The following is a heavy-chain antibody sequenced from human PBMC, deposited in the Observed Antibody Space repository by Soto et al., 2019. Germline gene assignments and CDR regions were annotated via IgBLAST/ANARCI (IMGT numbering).Heavy chain of an antibody. V-gene: IGHV4-59*02. CDR3: AREFFWRSSSSPTYYCYLDV. J-gene: IGHJ6*03. CDR1: GGSVSSYH. D-gene: IGHD6-6*01. CDR2: IYYNGTT. Sequence: VQLQESGEGLVKPSETLSLTCTVSGGSVSSYHWTWIRQSPGKGLEWIGYIYYNGTTDYNPSLKSRVPISVSTSKRQFSLRLTSVTAADTAVYYCAREFFWRSSSSPTYYCYLDVWGKGTTVTVSS.